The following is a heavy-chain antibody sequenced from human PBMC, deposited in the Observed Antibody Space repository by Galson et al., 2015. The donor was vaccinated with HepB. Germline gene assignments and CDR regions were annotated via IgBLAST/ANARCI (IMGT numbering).Heavy chain of an antibody. CDR3: ARDQGYDSSGYPSALGY. D-gene: IGHD3-22*01. V-gene: IGHV1-18*04. CDR2: ISAYNGNT. CDR1: GYTFTSYG. Sequence: SVKVSCKASGYTFTSYGISWVRQAPGQGLEWMGWISAYNGNTNYAQKLQGRVTMTTDTSTSTAYMELRSLRSDDTAVYYCARDQGYDSSGYPSALGYWGQGTLVTVSS. J-gene: IGHJ4*02.